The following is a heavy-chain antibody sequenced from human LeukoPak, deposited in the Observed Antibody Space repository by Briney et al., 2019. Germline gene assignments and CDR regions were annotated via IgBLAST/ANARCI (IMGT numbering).Heavy chain of an antibody. J-gene: IGHJ4*02. CDR1: GYSLNNCW. CDR2: IYPGDSDN. Sequence: GEALKISLKGSGYSLNNCWIGWVRQMPGKGLEWVGMIYPGDSDNRYSPAFQGQITISADKSLSTAYLECSIREASGHASDYRARLGRSGWYFDYWGQGTLVTVSS. V-gene: IGHV5-51*01. D-gene: IGHD6-19*01. CDR3: ARLGRSGWYFDY.